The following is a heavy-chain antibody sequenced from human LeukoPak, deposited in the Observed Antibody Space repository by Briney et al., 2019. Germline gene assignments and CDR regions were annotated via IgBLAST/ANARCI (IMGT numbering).Heavy chain of an antibody. V-gene: IGHV3-30-3*01. Sequence: GGSLRLSCAASGFTFSNYPIHWVRQAPGEGLEWVAVISYDGTDKYYANSVKGRFTISRDNSKNTLYLQMNSLRAEDTAVYYCAKVPDWALFDYWGQGTLVTVSS. CDR1: GFTFSNYP. J-gene: IGHJ4*02. CDR2: ISYDGTDK. CDR3: AKVPDWALFDY. D-gene: IGHD3-9*01.